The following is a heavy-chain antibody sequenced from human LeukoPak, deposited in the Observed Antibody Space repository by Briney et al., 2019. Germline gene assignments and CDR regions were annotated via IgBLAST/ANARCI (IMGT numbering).Heavy chain of an antibody. Sequence: ASVKVSCKASGYTFTGYYMHWVRQAPGQRLEWMGWINAGNGNTKYSQKFQGRVTITRDTSASTAYMELSSLRSEDTAVYYCARSGYCSGGSCFWWIYAFDIWGQGTMVTVSS. V-gene: IGHV1-3*01. CDR1: GYTFTGYY. CDR2: INAGNGNT. J-gene: IGHJ3*02. CDR3: ARSGYCSGGSCFWWIYAFDI. D-gene: IGHD2-15*01.